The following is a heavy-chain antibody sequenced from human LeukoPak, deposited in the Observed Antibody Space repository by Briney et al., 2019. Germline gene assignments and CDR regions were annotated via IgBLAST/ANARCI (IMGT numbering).Heavy chain of an antibody. D-gene: IGHD1-26*01. V-gene: IGHV3-74*01. CDR1: GFTFSSYW. J-gene: IGHJ3*02. CDR2: INSDGSST. CDR3: AKLRQSYRNNDAFDI. Sequence: PGGSLRLSCAASGFTFSSYWMHWVRQAPGKGLVWVSRINSDGSSTSYADSVKGRFTISRDNAKNTLYLQMNSLRAEDTAVYYCAKLRQSYRNNDAFDIWGQGTMVTVSS.